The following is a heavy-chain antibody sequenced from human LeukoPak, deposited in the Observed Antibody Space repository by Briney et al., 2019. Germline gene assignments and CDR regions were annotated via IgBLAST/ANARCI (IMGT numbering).Heavy chain of an antibody. D-gene: IGHD3-10*01. CDR3: TTYYYGSGVFESVLDY. CDR2: IKSKADGGTT. Sequence: GGSLRLSCAASGFTFSNAWMSWVRQAPGKGLEWVGRIKSKADGGTTDYAAPVKGRFTISRDDSKNTLYLQMNSLKTEDTAVYYCTTYYYGSGVFESVLDYWGQGTLVTVSA. V-gene: IGHV3-15*01. J-gene: IGHJ4*02. CDR1: GFTFSNAW.